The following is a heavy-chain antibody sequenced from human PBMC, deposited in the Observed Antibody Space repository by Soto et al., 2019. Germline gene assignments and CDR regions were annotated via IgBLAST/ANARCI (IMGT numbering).Heavy chain of an antibody. D-gene: IGHD4-17*01. J-gene: IGHJ5*02. CDR2: ISSSSSYI. V-gene: IGHV3-21*01. CDR1: GFTFSSYS. Sequence: EVQLVESGGGLVKPGGSLRLSCAASGFTFSSYSMNWVRQAPGKGLEWVSSISSSSSYIYYADSVKGRFTISRDNAKNSLYLQMNSRRAEDTAVYYCARVSTVTTVWWFDHWGQGTLVTVSS. CDR3: ARVSTVTTVWWFDH.